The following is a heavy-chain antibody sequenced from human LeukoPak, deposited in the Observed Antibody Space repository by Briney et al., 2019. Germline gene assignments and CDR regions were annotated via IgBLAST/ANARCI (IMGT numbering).Heavy chain of an antibody. CDR3: ARALGYSCGYAVDY. J-gene: IGHJ4*02. CDR1: GFIFSNYN. Sequence: GGSLRLSCAASGFIFSNYNMNWVRQTPGKGLEWLSYISSSSGTIYYADSVKGRFTISGDNAKNSLYLQMNSLRAEDTAVYYCARALGYSCGYAVDYWGQETLVTVSS. D-gene: IGHD5-18*01. CDR2: ISSSSGTI. V-gene: IGHV3-48*01.